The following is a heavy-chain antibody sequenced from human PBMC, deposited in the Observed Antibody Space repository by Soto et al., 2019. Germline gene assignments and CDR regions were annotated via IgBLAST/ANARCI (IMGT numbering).Heavy chain of an antibody. J-gene: IGHJ5*02. CDR1: GDSISNYY. V-gene: IGHV4-59*01. CDR2: ITSSGTS. Sequence: QVQLQESGPGLVKPSETLSLTCSVSGDSISNYYWSWIRQSPGKGLEWIVYITSSGTSNYNPSLNRRPTMTIDTSTHQFSLTLNSVTAADKAVYYCARAKYYHASGRPLFFAAWGQGTLVTVSS. CDR3: ARAKYYHASGRPLFFAA. D-gene: IGHD3-10*01.